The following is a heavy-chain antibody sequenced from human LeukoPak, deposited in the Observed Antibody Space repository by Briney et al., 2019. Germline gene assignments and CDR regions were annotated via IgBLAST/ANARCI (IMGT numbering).Heavy chain of an antibody. J-gene: IGHJ4*02. V-gene: IGHV4-39*01. Sequence: SATLSLPCTLSGGSISSSSYYWGWIRQPPGKGLEWIGSIYYSGSTYYNPSLKSRVTISVDTSKNQFSLKLSSVTAADTAVYYCAEGYCSGGSCYVDDNYFDYRGQGTLVTVSS. D-gene: IGHD2-15*01. CDR3: AEGYCSGGSCYVDDNYFDY. CDR2: IYYSGST. CDR1: GGSISSSSYY.